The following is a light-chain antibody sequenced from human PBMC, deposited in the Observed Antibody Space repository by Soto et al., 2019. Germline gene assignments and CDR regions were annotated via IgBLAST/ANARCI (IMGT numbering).Light chain of an antibody. CDR1: QSISSN. Sequence: EIVMTQSPATLSVSPGERATLSCRASQSISSNLAWYQQKRGQAPRLLIYDASTRVTGIPTRFSGSGSGTEFTLTVSSLQSEDFAVYFCQHYNNWPPMYTFGQGTKLEIK. CDR2: DAS. V-gene: IGKV3-15*01. CDR3: QHYNNWPPMYT. J-gene: IGKJ2*01.